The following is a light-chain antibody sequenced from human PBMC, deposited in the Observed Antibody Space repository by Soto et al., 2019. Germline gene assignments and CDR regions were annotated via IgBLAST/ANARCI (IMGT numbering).Light chain of an antibody. CDR1: QSVSSY. CDR2: DAS. V-gene: IGKV3-15*01. CDR3: QQYNNWPPWT. Sequence: EIVMTQSPATLSVSPGERATLSCRASQSVSSYLAWYQQKPGQAPRLLIYDASTRATGIPARFSGSGSGTGFPLPISSLQSEDFAVYYCQQYNNWPPWTFGQGTKVEIK. J-gene: IGKJ1*01.